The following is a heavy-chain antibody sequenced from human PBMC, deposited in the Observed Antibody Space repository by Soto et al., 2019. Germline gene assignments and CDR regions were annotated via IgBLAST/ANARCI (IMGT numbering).Heavy chain of an antibody. Sequence: QVQLQESGPGLVKPSETLSLTCTVSGGSISSYYWSWIRQPPGKGLEWIGYIYYSGSTNYNPSLKSRVTISVDTSKNQFSLKLSSVTAADTAVYYCARAYYDSSSYYLPYYFDYWGQGTLVTVSS. J-gene: IGHJ4*02. CDR2: IYYSGST. CDR1: GGSISSYY. V-gene: IGHV4-59*01. CDR3: ARAYYDSSSYYLPYYFDY. D-gene: IGHD3-22*01.